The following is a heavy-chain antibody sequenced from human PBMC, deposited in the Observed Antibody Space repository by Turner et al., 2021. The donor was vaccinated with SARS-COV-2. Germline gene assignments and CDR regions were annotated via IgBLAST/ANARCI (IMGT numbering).Heavy chain of an antibody. D-gene: IGHD3-10*01. Sequence: QVQLVESGGGVVQPGRSLRLSCAASGFTFSSYVMHWVRQAPGKGLEWVAVISYDGSNKYYADSVKGRFTISRDNSKNTLYLQMNSRRAEDTAVYYCARDSGDFDYWGQGTLVTVSS. CDR3: ARDSGDFDY. J-gene: IGHJ4*02. CDR2: ISYDGSNK. V-gene: IGHV3-30-3*01. CDR1: GFTFSSYV.